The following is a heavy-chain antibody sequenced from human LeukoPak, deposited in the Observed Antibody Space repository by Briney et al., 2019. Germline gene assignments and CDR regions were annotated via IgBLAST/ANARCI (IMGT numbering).Heavy chain of an antibody. CDR2: INHSGST. CDR1: GGSFSGYY. J-gene: IGHJ4*02. V-gene: IGHV4-34*01. Sequence: SETLSLTCAVYGGSFSGYYWSWIRQPPGKGLEWIGEINHSGSTNYNPSLKSRVTISVDTSKNQSSLKLSSVTAADTAVYYCARTPLPYYYDSSGYQYYFDYWGQGTLVTVSS. CDR3: ARTPLPYYYDSSGYQYYFDY. D-gene: IGHD3-22*01.